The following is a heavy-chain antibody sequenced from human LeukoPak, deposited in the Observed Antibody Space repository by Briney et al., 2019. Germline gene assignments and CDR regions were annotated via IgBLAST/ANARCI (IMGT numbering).Heavy chain of an antibody. D-gene: IGHD1-26*01. J-gene: IGHJ4*02. Sequence: GGSLTLSCAASEFTFSNYWMHWVGQAPGKGLVWVSRINTDGSSTSYADSVKGRFTISRDNAKNTLYLQMNSLRAEDTAVYYCARERDVGTITQDYWGQGTLVTVSS. CDR2: INTDGSST. V-gene: IGHV3-74*01. CDR1: EFTFSNYW. CDR3: ARERDVGTITQDY.